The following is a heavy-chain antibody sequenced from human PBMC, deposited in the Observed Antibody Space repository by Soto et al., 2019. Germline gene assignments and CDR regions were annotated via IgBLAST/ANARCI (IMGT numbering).Heavy chain of an antibody. D-gene: IGHD6-19*01. J-gene: IGHJ5*02. CDR1: GYTFTDYY. Sequence: QVHLVQSEAEVKKPGASVRVSCKASGYTFTDYYIHWVRQAPGQGLEWMGWTNPNSDGAHYAQKFQGRVSMTRDKSTRTLYMEVNRLRSHDTAVYFCARGGGSGWHGDWFDPWGQGTLVTVSS. CDR2: TNPNSDGA. V-gene: IGHV1-2*02. CDR3: ARGGGSGWHGDWFDP.